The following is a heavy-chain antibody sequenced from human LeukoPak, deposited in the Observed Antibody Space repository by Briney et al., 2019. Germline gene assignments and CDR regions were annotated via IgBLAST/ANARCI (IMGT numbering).Heavy chain of an antibody. CDR1: GFHFASYG. J-gene: IGHJ5*02. CDR3: ARGLMVTAIPPYNWFDP. Sequence: ASVKVSCKASGFHFASYGITWVRQAPGQGLEWMGIINPSGGSTSYAQKFQGRVTMTRDTSTSTVYMELSSLRSEDTAVYYCARGLMVTAIPPYNWFDPWGQGTLVTVSS. V-gene: IGHV1-46*01. D-gene: IGHD2-21*02. CDR2: INPSGGST.